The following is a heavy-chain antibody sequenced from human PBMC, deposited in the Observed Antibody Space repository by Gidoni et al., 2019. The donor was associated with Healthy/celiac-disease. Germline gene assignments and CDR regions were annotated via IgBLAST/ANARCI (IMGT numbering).Heavy chain of an antibody. D-gene: IGHD3-10*01. CDR1: GFTFSSYW. CDR3: ARDTGLWFGGNAFDI. J-gene: IGHJ3*02. Sequence: EVQLVESGGGVVQPGGSLRLSCAASGFTFSSYWMSWVRQAPGKGLEGVANIKQDGSEKSYVDSVKGRFTIARDTAKTSLYLQMNSLRAEDTAVYYCARDTGLWFGGNAFDIWGQGTMVTVSS. V-gene: IGHV3-7*03. CDR2: IKQDGSEK.